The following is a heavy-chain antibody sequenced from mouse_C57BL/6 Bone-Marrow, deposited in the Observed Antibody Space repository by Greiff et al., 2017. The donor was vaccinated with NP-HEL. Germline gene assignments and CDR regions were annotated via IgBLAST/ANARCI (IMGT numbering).Heavy chain of an antibody. CDR1: GYTFTSYW. CDR3: AREMDYYDYFDY. V-gene: IGHV1-64*01. Sequence: QVQLQQPGAELVKPGASVKLSCKASGYTFTSYWMHWVKQRPGQGLEWIGMIHPNSGSTNYNEKFKSKATLTVDKSSSTAYMQLSSLTSEDSAVYYCAREMDYYDYFDYWGQGTTLTVSS. CDR2: IHPNSGST. D-gene: IGHD1-1*01. J-gene: IGHJ2*01.